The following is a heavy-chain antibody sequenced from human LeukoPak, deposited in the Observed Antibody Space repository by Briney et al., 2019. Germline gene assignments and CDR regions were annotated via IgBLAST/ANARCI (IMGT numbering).Heavy chain of an antibody. CDR1: GFPFSSYS. Sequence: GGSLRLSCAASGFPFSSYSMNWVRRAPGRGLEWVSSISTRIDYMYYADSVKGRFTISRDNAKNSLYLQMNSLRAEDTAVYYCAREIFSRGWYLVEYWGQGTLVTVSS. D-gene: IGHD6-19*01. J-gene: IGHJ4*02. CDR2: ISTRIDYM. CDR3: AREIFSRGWYLVEY. V-gene: IGHV3-21*01.